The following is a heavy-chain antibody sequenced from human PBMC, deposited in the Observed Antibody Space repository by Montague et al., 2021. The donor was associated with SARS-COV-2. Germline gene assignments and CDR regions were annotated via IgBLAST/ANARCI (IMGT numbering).Heavy chain of an antibody. V-gene: IGHV2-70*01. D-gene: IGHD4-17*01. CDR2: IDWDEDQ. CDR1: GFSLNTSGMC. J-gene: IGHJ4*02. Sequence: PALVKPTQTLTLTCTFSGFSLNTSGMCVSWIRQPPGKALEWLALIDWDEDQYYSTSLKTRLTISKDTSKNQVVLTMTNMDPIDTATYCCARSYGDYRDSYFDYWGQGTLVTVSS. CDR3: ARSYGDYRDSYFDY.